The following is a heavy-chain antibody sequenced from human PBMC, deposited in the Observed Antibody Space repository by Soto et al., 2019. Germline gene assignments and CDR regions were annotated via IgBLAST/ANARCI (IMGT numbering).Heavy chain of an antibody. CDR1: GFTFNIYR. CDR2: INRDMNT. CDR3: ARDFEGLGY. J-gene: IGHJ4*02. D-gene: IGHD3-9*01. Sequence: EVQLVESGGGFVQPGGSLRLSCTVSGFTFNIYRMHWVRQAPGKGLMWVSLINRDMNTNYADSVKGRFTITRDKAKNMVYLQMNSLRVEDTAVYYCARDFEGLGYWGQGTLVTVSS. V-gene: IGHV3-74*01.